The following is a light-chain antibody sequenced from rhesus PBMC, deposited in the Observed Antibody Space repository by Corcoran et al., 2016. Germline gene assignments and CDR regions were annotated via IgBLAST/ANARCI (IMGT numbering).Light chain of an antibody. CDR2: NAN. V-gene: IGKV1-32*01. Sequence: DIQMPPSTSSLSTSVGDRVHITCRASQDISSSINWYKQKKGKAPKLLINNANRLESGVPSRLSGTGSVTEFPLTIRSLQPVDLSTYYCQQYNSLPCTFGPGTKLDIK. CDR3: QQYNSLPCT. J-gene: IGKJ3*01. CDR1: QDISSS.